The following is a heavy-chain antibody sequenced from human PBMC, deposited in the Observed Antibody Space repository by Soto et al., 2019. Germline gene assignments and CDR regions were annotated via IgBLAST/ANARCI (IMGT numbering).Heavy chain of an antibody. Sequence: PGGSLRLSCAASGFTFSSYAMSWVRQAPGKGLEWVSAISGSGGSTYYADSVKGRFTISRDNSKNTLYLQMNSLRAEDTAVYYCAKDLGYCSSTSCTGRAFDYWGQGTLVTVSS. D-gene: IGHD2-2*01. CDR1: GFTFSSYA. CDR2: ISGSGGST. CDR3: AKDLGYCSSTSCTGRAFDY. J-gene: IGHJ4*02. V-gene: IGHV3-23*01.